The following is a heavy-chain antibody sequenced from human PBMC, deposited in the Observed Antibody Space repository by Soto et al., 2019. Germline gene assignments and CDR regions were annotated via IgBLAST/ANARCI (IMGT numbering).Heavy chain of an antibody. D-gene: IGHD6-25*01. CDR2: IYHSGST. Sequence: SEPLSLTCTFSVVSISSSNWWSWVRQPPGKGLEWIGEIYHSGSTNYNPSLKSRVTISVDKSKNQFSLKLSSVTAEDTAVYYCARRGMSNISASMGRGFDYWGQGTSVTVSS. V-gene: IGHV4-4*02. CDR1: VVSISSSNW. J-gene: IGHJ4*02. CDR3: ARRGMSNISASMGRGFDY.